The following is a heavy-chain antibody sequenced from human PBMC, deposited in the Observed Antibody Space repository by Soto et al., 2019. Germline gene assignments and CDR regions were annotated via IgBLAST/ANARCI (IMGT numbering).Heavy chain of an antibody. Sequence: GASVKVSCKVSGYTLTELSMHWVRQAPGKGLEWMGGFDPEDGETIYAQKFQGRVTISKDTSKNQVVLTMTDMDPVDTATYYCARKNLYYYDSGSFDAFDIWGQGTMVTVSS. CDR3: ARKNLYYYDSGSFDAFDI. CDR1: GYTLTELS. J-gene: IGHJ3*02. D-gene: IGHD3-10*01. CDR2: FDPEDGET. V-gene: IGHV1-24*01.